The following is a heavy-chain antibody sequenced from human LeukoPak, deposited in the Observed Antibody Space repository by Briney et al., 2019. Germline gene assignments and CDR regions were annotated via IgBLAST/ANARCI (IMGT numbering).Heavy chain of an antibody. Sequence: GGSLRLSCAASGFTFDDYAMHWVRHAPGKGLEWVSLISGDGGSTYYADPVKGRFTISRDNSKNSLYLQMNSLRTEDTALYYCAKDPAYGSSWYVGGLSSVSGLDYWGQGTLVTVSS. CDR2: ISGDGGST. CDR3: AKDPAYGSSWYVGGLSSVSGLDY. J-gene: IGHJ4*02. CDR1: GFTFDDYA. D-gene: IGHD6-13*01. V-gene: IGHV3-43*02.